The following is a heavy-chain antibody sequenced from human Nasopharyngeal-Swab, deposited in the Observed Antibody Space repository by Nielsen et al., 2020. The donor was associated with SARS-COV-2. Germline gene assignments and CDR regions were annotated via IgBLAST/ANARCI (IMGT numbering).Heavy chain of an antibody. CDR1: GYTFTGYY. CDR2: INPNSGAT. Sequence: ASVKVSCKTSGYTFTGYYIQWVRQAPGQGLEWMGRINPNSGATKSAQRSQGRVTMTSDTSISTAYMDLSSLTSDDTALYYCAREHPTTRASDYWGQGTLVTVSS. J-gene: IGHJ4*02. D-gene: IGHD4-11*01. V-gene: IGHV1-2*06. CDR3: AREHPTTRASDY.